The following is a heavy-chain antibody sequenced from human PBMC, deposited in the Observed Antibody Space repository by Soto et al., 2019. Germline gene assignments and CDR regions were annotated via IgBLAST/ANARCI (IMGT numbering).Heavy chain of an antibody. CDR1: GFTFRSNA. CDR3: AKEIVLIPGATEDAFDI. V-gene: IGHV3-23*01. J-gene: IGHJ3*02. CDR2: ISGSGDST. Sequence: EVQLLESGGDLVQPGGSLRLSCEASGFTFRSNAMSWVGQPQGKGLEWVAAISGSGDSTHYADSVKGRFTISRDNSKNRLYLQMNSLRAEDTAIYYCAKEIVLIPGATEDAFDIWGQGTMVTVSS. D-gene: IGHD2-2*01.